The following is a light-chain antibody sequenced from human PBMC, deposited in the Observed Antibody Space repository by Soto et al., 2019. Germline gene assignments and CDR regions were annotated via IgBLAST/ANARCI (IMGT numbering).Light chain of an antibody. V-gene: IGKV3D-20*02. Sequence: EIVLTQSPGTLSFSPGERATLSCRASQSIGSSYLAWYQQKPGQAPRLLIYGASNRATGIPDRFSGSGSGTDFTLTISSLELEDFAVFYCQQRSVWPWMFGQGTKVDNK. J-gene: IGKJ1*01. CDR3: QQRSVWPWM. CDR2: GAS. CDR1: QSIGSSY.